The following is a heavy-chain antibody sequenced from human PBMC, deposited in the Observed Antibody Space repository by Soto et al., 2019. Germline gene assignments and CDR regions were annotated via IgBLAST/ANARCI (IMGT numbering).Heavy chain of an antibody. CDR2: IIPIFGTA. J-gene: IGHJ5*02. Sequence: QVQLVQSGAEVKKPGSSVKVSCKASGGTFSSYAISWVRQAPGQGLEWMGGIIPIFGTANYAQKFQGRVTITADEATSTAYMELSSLRSEDTAVYYCARDSDCGDYEGNNWFDPWGQGTLVTVSS. CDR3: ARDSDCGDYEGNNWFDP. V-gene: IGHV1-69*12. CDR1: GGTFSSYA. D-gene: IGHD4-17*01.